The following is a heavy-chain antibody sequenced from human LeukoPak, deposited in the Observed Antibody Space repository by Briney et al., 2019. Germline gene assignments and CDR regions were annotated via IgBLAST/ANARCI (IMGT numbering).Heavy chain of an antibody. Sequence: PSETLSLTCTVSGGSISSGSYYWSWIRQPAGKGLEWIGRIYTSGSTNYNPSRKSRVTISVDTSKNQFSLKLSSVTAADTAVYYCARDNGSGWYSVPNWFDPWGQGTLVTVSS. CDR1: GGSISSGSYY. V-gene: IGHV4-61*02. CDR2: IYTSGST. D-gene: IGHD6-19*01. CDR3: ARDNGSGWYSVPNWFDP. J-gene: IGHJ5*02.